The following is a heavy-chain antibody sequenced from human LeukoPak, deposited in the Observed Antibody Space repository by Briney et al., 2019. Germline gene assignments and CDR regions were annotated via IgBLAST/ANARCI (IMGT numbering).Heavy chain of an antibody. CDR3: AKAYSSGWSNAIDY. CDR1: GFTFSSYG. V-gene: IGHV3-30*18. J-gene: IGHJ4*02. CDR2: ISYDGSNK. D-gene: IGHD6-19*01. Sequence: GGSLRLSCAASGFTFSSYGMHWVRQAPGKGLEWVAVISYDGSNKYYADSVKGRFTISRDNSKNTLYLQMNSLRAEDTAVYYCAKAYSSGWSNAIDYWGQGTLVTVSS.